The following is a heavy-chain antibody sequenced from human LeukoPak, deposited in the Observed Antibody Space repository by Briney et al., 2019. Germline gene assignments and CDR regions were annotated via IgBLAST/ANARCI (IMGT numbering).Heavy chain of an antibody. CDR1: GGSFSGYY. Sequence: SETLSLTCAVYGGSFSGYYWSWIRQPPGKGLEWIGEINHSGSTNYNPSLKSRVTISVDTSKNQFSLKLSSVTAADTAVYYCARGYDSSGPYFDYWGQGTLVTVSS. CDR2: INHSGST. D-gene: IGHD3-22*01. J-gene: IGHJ4*02. CDR3: ARGYDSSGPYFDY. V-gene: IGHV4-34*01.